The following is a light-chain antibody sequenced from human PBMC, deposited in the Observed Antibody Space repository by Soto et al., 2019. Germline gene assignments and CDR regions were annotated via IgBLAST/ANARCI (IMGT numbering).Light chain of an antibody. V-gene: IGKV4-1*01. Sequence: DIVMTQSPDSLAVSLGQRATINCKSSQSVLYTSKNKSYLAWFRQKPGQPPKLLIYWASTRESGVPDRFSGSGSGTDFTLTISSLQAEDVAVYYCQQYYSTPWTFGQGTTVEIK. CDR1: QSVLYTSKNKSY. J-gene: IGKJ1*01. CDR3: QQYYSTPWT. CDR2: WAS.